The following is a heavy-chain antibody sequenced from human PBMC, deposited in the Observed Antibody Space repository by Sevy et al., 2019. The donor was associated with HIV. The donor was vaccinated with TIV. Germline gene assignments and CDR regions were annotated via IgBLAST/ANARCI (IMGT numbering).Heavy chain of an antibody. J-gene: IGHJ4*02. Sequence: GGCLRLSCAASGFNFRIYAMHWVRQAPGKGLEWVAVISYDGSDKFYAESVKGRFTISRVNSKNMVFLQLNSLRGDDTAVDYCATGRQGATYGYWGQGTPVPVSS. CDR1: GFNFRIYA. D-gene: IGHD1-26*01. V-gene: IGHV3-30*01. CDR3: ATGRQGATYGY. CDR2: ISYDGSDK.